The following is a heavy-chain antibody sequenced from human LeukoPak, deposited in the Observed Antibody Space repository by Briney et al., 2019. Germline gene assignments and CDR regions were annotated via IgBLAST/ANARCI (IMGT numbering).Heavy chain of an antibody. V-gene: IGHV1-24*01. CDR2: FDPEDGET. Sequence: ASVKVSCKVSGYTLTELSIHWVRQAPGKGLEWMGGFDPEDGETIYAQKFQGRVTMTEDTSTDTAYMELSSLRSEDTAVYYCAARTTYYYDFWSGYNLDYWGQGTLVTVSS. CDR1: GYTLTELS. D-gene: IGHD3-3*01. J-gene: IGHJ4*02. CDR3: AARTTYYYDFWSGYNLDY.